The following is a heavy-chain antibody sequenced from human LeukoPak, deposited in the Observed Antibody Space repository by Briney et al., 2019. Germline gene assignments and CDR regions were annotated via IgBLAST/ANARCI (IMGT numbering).Heavy chain of an antibody. CDR2: ISPESGGT. D-gene: IGHD2-15*01. J-gene: IGHJ4*02. Sequence: ASVKVSCKATGYTFTHDYIHWVRQAPGQGLEYMGWISPESGGTNYAQRFQGRVTMTRDTSISTAYMGLIRVTSDDTAVYYCARVSRGLYSPWHLWGQGTLVTVSS. V-gene: IGHV1-2*02. CDR1: GYTFTHDY. CDR3: ARVSRGLYSPWHL.